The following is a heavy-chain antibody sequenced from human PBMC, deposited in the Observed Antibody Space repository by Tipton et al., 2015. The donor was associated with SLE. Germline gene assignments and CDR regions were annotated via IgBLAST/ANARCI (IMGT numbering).Heavy chain of an antibody. D-gene: IGHD3-22*01. CDR2: ISSSSSNT. Sequence: SLRLSCAASGFTSSSYWMNWVRQAPGKGLEWISSISSSSSNTYYADSVKGRFTISRDNAKNSLFLQMNSLRAEDTAVYYCARGIAVRRYYDNSDVYHYYYYMDVWGKGTTVTVSS. CDR1: GFTSSSYW. CDR3: ARGIAVRRYYDNSDVYHYYYYMDV. V-gene: IGHV3-21*01. J-gene: IGHJ6*03.